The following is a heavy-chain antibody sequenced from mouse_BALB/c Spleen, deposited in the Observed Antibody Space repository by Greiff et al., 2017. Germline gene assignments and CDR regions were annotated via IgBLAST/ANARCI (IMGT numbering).Heavy chain of an antibody. J-gene: IGHJ2*01. CDR2: INPSSGYT. D-gene: IGHD1-2*01. Sequence: VQLQQSAAELARPGASVKMSCKASGYTFTSYTMHWVKQRPGQGLEWIGYINPSSGYTEYNQKFKDKTTLTADKSSSTAYMQLSSLTSEDSAVYYCARPLRLRFDYWGQGTTLTVSS. CDR3: ARPLRLRFDY. CDR1: GYTFTSYT. V-gene: IGHV1-4*02.